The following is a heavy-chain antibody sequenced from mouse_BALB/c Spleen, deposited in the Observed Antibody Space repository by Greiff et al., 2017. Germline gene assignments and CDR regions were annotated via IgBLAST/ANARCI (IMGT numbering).Heavy chain of an antibody. D-gene: IGHD1-2*01. J-gene: IGHJ4*01. CDR3: ARPATGAMDY. V-gene: IGHV5-9-3*01. Sequence: EVKLVESGGGLVKPGGSLKLSCAASGFTFSSYAMSWVRQTPEKRLEWVATISSGGSYTYYPDSVKGRFTISRDNAKNTLYLQMSSLRSEDTAMYYCARPATGAMDYWGQGTSVTVSS. CDR2: ISSGGSYT. CDR1: GFTFSSYA.